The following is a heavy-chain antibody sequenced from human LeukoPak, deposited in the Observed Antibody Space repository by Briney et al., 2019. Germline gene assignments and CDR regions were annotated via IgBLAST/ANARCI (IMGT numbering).Heavy chain of an antibody. CDR3: TRGAGWLIDY. J-gene: IGHJ4*02. CDR2: FHNSGTS. Sequence: SETLSLTCTVSGGSISSPYWTWIRQPPGKGLEWIGYFHNSGTSTYNPSLKSRVTISADTSKNQFSLKLNSLTTADTAVYYRTRGAGWLIDYWGQGILVTVSS. CDR1: GGSISSPY. D-gene: IGHD3-16*01. V-gene: IGHV4-59*11.